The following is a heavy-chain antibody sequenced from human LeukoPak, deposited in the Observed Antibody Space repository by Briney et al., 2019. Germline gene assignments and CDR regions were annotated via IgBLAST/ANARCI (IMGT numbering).Heavy chain of an antibody. D-gene: IGHD6-19*01. CDR1: GFTVSSNY. V-gene: IGHV3-53*01. J-gene: IGHJ5*02. CDR3: ARVTSSMSSGWVDP. Sequence: GGSLRLSCAASGFTVSSNYMSWVRQAPGKGLEWVSVIYSGGNTYYADSVKGRFTISRDNSKNTLYLQMNSLRAEDTAVYYCARVTSSMSSGWVDPWGQGTLVTVSS. CDR2: IYSGGNT.